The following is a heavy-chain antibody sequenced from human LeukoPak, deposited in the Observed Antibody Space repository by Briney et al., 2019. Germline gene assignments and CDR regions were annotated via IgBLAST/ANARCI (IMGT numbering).Heavy chain of an antibody. J-gene: IGHJ4*02. CDR2: LNSDGTTI. V-gene: IGHV3-9*01. CDR1: GFTFDDYA. D-gene: IGHD6-25*01. Sequence: GGSLRLSCAASGFTFDDYAMHWVRQAPGKGLVWVSRLNSDGTTINYADSVKGRFTISRDNAKNSLYLQMNSLRAEDTAVYYCASGLELDYWGQETLVTVSS. CDR3: ASGLELDY.